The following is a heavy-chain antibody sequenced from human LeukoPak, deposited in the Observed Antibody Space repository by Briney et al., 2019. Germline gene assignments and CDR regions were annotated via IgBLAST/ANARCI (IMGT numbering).Heavy chain of an antibody. CDR2: IYYSGST. CDR1: GGSISSYY. J-gene: IGHJ4*02. CDR3: ARDGDYYGSGSYYDY. Sequence: ASETLSLTCTVSGGSISSYYRSWIRQPPGKGLEWIGYIYYSGSTYYNPSLRSRVTISVDTSKNQFSLKLSSVTAADTAVYYCARDGDYYGSGSYYDYWGQGTLVTVSS. V-gene: IGHV4-59*12. D-gene: IGHD3-10*01.